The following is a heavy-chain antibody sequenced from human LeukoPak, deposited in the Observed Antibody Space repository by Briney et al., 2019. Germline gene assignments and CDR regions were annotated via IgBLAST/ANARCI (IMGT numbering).Heavy chain of an antibody. CDR2: INHSGST. Sequence: SETLSLTCAVYGGSFSGYYWSWIRQPPGKGLEWIGEINHSGSTNYNPSLKSRVTISVDTSKNQFSLKLSSVTAADTAVYYCARGRRFYYYYYMDVWGKGTTVTVSS. V-gene: IGHV4-34*01. CDR3: ARGRRFYYYYYMDV. CDR1: GGSFSGYY. J-gene: IGHJ6*03.